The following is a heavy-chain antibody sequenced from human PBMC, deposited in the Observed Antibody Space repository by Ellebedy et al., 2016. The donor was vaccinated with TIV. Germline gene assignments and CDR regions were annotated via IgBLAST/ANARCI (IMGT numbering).Heavy chain of an antibody. D-gene: IGHD2-21*01. CDR1: GFTFSDYY. J-gene: IGHJ6*03. CDR3: ARLYSNYYYYMDV. V-gene: IGHV3-11*01. Sequence: GESLKISCAASGFTFSDYYLTWLRQAPGKGLEWIAYISTSATNKYYAESLKGRFTISRDNANNSVYLQINGLSPEDTAVYYCARLYSNYYYYMDVWGTGTTVTVSS. CDR2: ISTSATNK.